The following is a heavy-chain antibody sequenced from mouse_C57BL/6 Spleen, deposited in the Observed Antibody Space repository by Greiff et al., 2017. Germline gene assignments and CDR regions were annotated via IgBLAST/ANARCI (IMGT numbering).Heavy chain of an antibody. Sequence: QVQLQQSGPELVKPGASVKLSCKASGYTFTSYDINWVKQRPGQGLEWIGWIYPRDGSTKYNEKFKGKATLTVDTSSSTAYMELHSLTSEDSAVYFCAREEATVHWYFDVWGTGTTVTVSS. CDR2: IYPRDGST. J-gene: IGHJ1*03. D-gene: IGHD1-1*01. V-gene: IGHV1-85*01. CDR1: GYTFTSYD. CDR3: AREEATVHWYFDV.